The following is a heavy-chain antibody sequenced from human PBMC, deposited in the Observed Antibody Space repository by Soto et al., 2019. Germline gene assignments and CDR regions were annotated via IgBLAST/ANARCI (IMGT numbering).Heavy chain of an antibody. D-gene: IGHD3-3*01. CDR3: ARGGGGGEWLEWPI. CDR1: GGSISSGGYY. J-gene: IGHJ3*02. V-gene: IGHV4-31*03. Sequence: SETLSLTCTVSGGSISSGGYYWSWIRQHPGKGLEWIGYIYYSGSTYYNPSLKSRVTISVDTSKNQFSLKLSSVTAADTAVYDWARGGGGGEWLEWPIWGQGTMVTVSS. CDR2: IYYSGST.